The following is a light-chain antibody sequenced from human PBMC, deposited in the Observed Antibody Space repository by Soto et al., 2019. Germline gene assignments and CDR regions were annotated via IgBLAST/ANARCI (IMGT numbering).Light chain of an antibody. CDR3: QQYDRSPYT. Sequence: EIVLPQSPGTLSLSPGERATLSCRASQSVSSSYLARYQQKPGQAPRLLIYGAGSRATGIPDRFSGSGSGTDFTLTISRLEPEDFAVYYCQQYDRSPYTFGQGTNLEIK. J-gene: IGKJ2*01. V-gene: IGKV3-20*01. CDR2: GAG. CDR1: QSVSSSY.